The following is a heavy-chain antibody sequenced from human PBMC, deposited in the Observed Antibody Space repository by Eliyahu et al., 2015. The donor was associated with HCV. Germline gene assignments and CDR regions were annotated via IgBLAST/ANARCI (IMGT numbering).Heavy chain of an antibody. J-gene: IGHJ6*02. D-gene: IGHD3-3*01. CDR2: IYTRGGT. Sequence: QVQLQESGPGLVKPSQTLSLSCSVSGFSISSGRYYWRWIRQPAGEGLEWIGHIYTRGGTNYNPSLKSRVTISVDTSKNQFSLRLNSVTAADTAVYYCSRGRYYDFWSGQSSSVYYYAMDVWGQGTTVTVSS. CDR1: GFSISSGRYY. V-gene: IGHV4-61*09. CDR3: SRGRYYDFWSGQSSSVYYYAMDV.